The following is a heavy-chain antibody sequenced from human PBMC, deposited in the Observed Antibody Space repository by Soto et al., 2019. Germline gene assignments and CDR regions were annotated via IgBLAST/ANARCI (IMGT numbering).Heavy chain of an antibody. CDR1: GDSISNFY. CDR3: ARGMGRYFYL. D-gene: IGHD2-8*01. J-gene: IGHJ2*01. Sequence: QVQLQESGPGLVKPSETLSLICTVSGDSISNFYWSWIRQPTGKGLESLGRISASGTTKYNPSLLSRVAMSLDTSKNQFYLRLTSLSAADTAVYFCARGMGRYFYLWGRGTLVTVFS. CDR2: ISASGTT. V-gene: IGHV4-4*07.